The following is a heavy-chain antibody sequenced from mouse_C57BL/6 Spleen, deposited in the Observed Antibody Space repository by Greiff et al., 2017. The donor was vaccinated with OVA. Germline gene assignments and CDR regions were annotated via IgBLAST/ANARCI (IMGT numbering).Heavy chain of an antibody. J-gene: IGHJ2*01. V-gene: IGHV1-80*01. CDR1: GYAFSSYW. CDR2: IYPGDGDT. D-gene: IGHD2-3*01. Sequence: VKLQQSGAELVKPGASVKISCKASGYAFSSYWMNWVKQRPGKGLEWIGQIYPGDGDTNYNGKFKGKATLTADKSSSTAYMQLSSLTSEDSAVYFCARRGDGYYVFDYWGQGTTLTVSS. CDR3: ARRGDGYYVFDY.